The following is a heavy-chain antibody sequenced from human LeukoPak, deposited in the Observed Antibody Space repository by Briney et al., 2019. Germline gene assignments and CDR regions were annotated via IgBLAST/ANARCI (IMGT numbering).Heavy chain of an antibody. CDR1: GYTFTSYY. CDR2: INPSGGNT. CDR3: ARMQGAFGVVTAPFDY. Sequence: GASVKVSCKASGYTFTSYYMHWVRQAPGQGLEWMGIINPSGGNTSYAQKFQGRVTMTRDTSTSTVYMELSSLRSEDTAVYYCARMQGAFGVVTAPFDYWGQGTLVTVSS. J-gene: IGHJ4*02. V-gene: IGHV1-46*01. D-gene: IGHD2-21*02.